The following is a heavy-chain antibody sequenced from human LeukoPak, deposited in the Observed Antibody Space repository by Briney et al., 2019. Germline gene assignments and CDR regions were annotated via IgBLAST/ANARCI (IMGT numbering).Heavy chain of an antibody. CDR2: ISITSSYT. Sequence: GGSLRLSCAASGFTFSDHYMSWIRQAPGKGLEWVSYISITSSYTNYADSVKGRFTVSRDNAKNSLYLQMNSLRAEDTAVYYCARDRYCTNGVCYGHFDYWGQGTLVTVSS. CDR3: ARDRYCTNGVCYGHFDY. V-gene: IGHV3-11*06. CDR1: GFTFSDHY. J-gene: IGHJ4*02. D-gene: IGHD2-8*01.